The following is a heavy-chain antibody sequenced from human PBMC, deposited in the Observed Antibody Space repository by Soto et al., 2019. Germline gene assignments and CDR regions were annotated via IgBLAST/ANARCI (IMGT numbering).Heavy chain of an antibody. Sequence: ASVKVSCKASGYTFTGYYMHWVRQAPGQGLEWMGWINPNSGGTNYAQKVQGRVTMTRDTSISTAYMELSRLRSDDTAVYYCARDTGILRFLEWFSRMDVWGQGTTVTVSS. D-gene: IGHD3-3*01. CDR1: GYTFTGYY. J-gene: IGHJ6*02. CDR2: INPNSGGT. CDR3: ARDTGILRFLEWFSRMDV. V-gene: IGHV1-2*02.